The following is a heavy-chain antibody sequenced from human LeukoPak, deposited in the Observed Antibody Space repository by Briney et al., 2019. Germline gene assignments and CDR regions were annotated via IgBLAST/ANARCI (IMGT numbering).Heavy chain of an antibody. CDR2: IYYSGST. V-gene: IGHV4-59*01. CDR3: ARRARGNRAYYFDY. Sequence: SETLSLTCTVSGGSIISYYWSWIRQPPGKGLEWVGYIYYSGSTNYHPSLKSRVNISVDTSKNQFSLKLSSVTAADTAVYYCARRARGNRAYYFDYWSQGTLVTVSS. D-gene: IGHD1-14*01. CDR1: GGSIISYY. J-gene: IGHJ4*02.